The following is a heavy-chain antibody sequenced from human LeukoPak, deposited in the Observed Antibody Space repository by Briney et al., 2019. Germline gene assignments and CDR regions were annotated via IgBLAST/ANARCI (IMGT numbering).Heavy chain of an antibody. D-gene: IGHD6-13*01. V-gene: IGHV3-30*18. CDR3: AKDHGIAAAGNEGDAFDI. Sequence: GGSLRLSCAASGFTFSSYGMHWARQAPGKGLEWVAVISYDGSNKYYADSVKGRFTISRDNSKNTLYLQMNSLRAEDTAVYYCAKDHGIAAAGNEGDAFDIWGQGTMVTVSS. CDR2: ISYDGSNK. J-gene: IGHJ3*02. CDR1: GFTFSSYG.